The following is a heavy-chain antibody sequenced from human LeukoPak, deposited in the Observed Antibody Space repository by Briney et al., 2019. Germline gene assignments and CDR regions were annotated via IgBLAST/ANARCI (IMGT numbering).Heavy chain of an antibody. CDR1: GFTFSNSA. D-gene: IGHD6-19*01. CDR2: LSGGGITT. Sequence: PGGSLRLSCAASGFTFSNSAMSWVRQAPGKGLEWVSTLSGGGITTYYADSVKGRFTISRDNSKNTLYLQMNSLRAEDTAVYYCAKGIYSSGWSYFDYWGHGTLVTVSS. J-gene: IGHJ4*01. CDR3: AKGIYSSGWSYFDY. V-gene: IGHV3-23*01.